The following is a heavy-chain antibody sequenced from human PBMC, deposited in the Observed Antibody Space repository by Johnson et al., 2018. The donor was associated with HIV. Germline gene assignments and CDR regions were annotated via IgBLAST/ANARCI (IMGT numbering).Heavy chain of an antibody. Sequence: VQLVESGGGVVQPGRSLRLSCAASGFTFSNAWMSWVRQAPGKGLEWVANIKQDGSEKYYVDSVKGRFIISRDNSKNTLYLQMNSLRAEDTAVYYCARSKDCSGGSCPAAFDIWGQGTMVIVSS. CDR1: GFTFSNAW. J-gene: IGHJ3*02. CDR3: ARSKDCSGGSCPAAFDI. D-gene: IGHD2-15*01. CDR2: IKQDGSEK. V-gene: IGHV3-7*02.